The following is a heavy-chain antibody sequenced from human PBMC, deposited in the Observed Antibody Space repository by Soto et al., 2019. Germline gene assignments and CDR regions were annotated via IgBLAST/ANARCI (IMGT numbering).Heavy chain of an antibody. CDR2: IYYSGST. CDR1: GGSISSYY. Sequence: SETLSLTCTVSGGSISSYYWSWIRQPPGKGLEWIGYIYYSGSTNYNPSLKSRVTISVDTSKNQFSLKLSSVTAADTAVYYCAREWAEDIVVVPPAGGNWFDPWGQGTLVTVSS. V-gene: IGHV4-59*01. J-gene: IGHJ5*02. CDR3: AREWAEDIVVVPPAGGNWFDP. D-gene: IGHD2-2*01.